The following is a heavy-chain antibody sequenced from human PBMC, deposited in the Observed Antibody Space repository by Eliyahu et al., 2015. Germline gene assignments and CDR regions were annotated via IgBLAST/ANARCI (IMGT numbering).Heavy chain of an antibody. CDR1: GYTFTNYA. J-gene: IGHJ4*02. V-gene: IGHV1-3*01. CDR2: INAGNGNT. Sequence: QDQLVQSGAEVKKPGASVXVSCKASGYTFTNYAINWGRQAPGQRLEWMGWINAGNGNTKYSQNFQGRVAITRDTSASTAYMDLSNLRSEDTAVYYCARGIWTGHQRPYYLDYWGQGTLVTVSS. CDR3: ARGIWTGHQRPYYLDY. D-gene: IGHD3/OR15-3a*01.